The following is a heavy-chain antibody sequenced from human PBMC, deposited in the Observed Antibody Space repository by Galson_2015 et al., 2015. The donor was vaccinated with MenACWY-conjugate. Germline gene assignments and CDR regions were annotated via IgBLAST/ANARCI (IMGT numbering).Heavy chain of an antibody. CDR2: TYYRSKWYT. D-gene: IGHD6-6*01. J-gene: IGHJ4*02. CDR1: GDSVSSNSAA. V-gene: IGHV6-1*01. Sequence: AISGDSVSSNSAAWNWLRQSPSRGLEWLGRTYYRSKWYTDYAVSLKSRITINPDTSKNQFSLQLNSVTPEDTAVYYCARGVAARPFDYWGQGTLVTVSS. CDR3: ARGVAARPFDY.